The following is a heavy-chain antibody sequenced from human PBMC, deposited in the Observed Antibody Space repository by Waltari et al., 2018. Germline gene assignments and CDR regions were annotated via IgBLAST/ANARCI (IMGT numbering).Heavy chain of an antibody. CDR2: IIPILGIA. CDR3: ARAFGDCSGGSCYSRWFDP. V-gene: IGHV1-69*04. J-gene: IGHJ5*02. CDR1: GCPCRSSA. Sequence: QVQLVQSGAEVKKPGSSVKISCWASGCPCRSSAISWVRLAPGHGLEWMGGIIPILGIANYAQKFQGRVTITADESTSTADMELSSLRSEDTAGYYCARAFGDCSGGSCYSRWFDPWGQGTLVTVSS. D-gene: IGHD2-15*01.